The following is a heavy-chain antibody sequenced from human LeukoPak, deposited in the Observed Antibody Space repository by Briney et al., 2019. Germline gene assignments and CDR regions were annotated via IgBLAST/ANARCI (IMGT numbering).Heavy chain of an antibody. CDR1: GGSFSGYY. J-gene: IGHJ4*02. CDR3: ASSWRMRRIGYYFDY. CDR2: INHSGST. V-gene: IGHV4-34*01. Sequence: SETLSLTCAVYGGSFSGYYWSWIRQPPGKGLEWIGEINHSGSTNYNPSLKSRVTISVDTSKNQFSLKLSSVTAADTAVYYCASSWRMRRIGYYFDYWGQGTLVTVSS. D-gene: IGHD2-15*01.